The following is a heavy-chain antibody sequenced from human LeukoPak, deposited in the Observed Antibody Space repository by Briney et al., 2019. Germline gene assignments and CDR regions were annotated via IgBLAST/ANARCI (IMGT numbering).Heavy chain of an antibody. J-gene: IGHJ5*02. CDR3: AGTYYYDSSGYYGGS. CDR1: GGTFSSYA. CDR2: IIPIFGTA. V-gene: IGHV1-69*05. D-gene: IGHD3-22*01. Sequence: SVKVSCKASGGTFSSYAISWVRQAPGQGLEWMGGIIPIFGTANYAQKFQGRVTITTDKSTSTAYMELSSLRSEDTAVYYCAGTYYYDSSGYYGGSWGQGTLVTVSS.